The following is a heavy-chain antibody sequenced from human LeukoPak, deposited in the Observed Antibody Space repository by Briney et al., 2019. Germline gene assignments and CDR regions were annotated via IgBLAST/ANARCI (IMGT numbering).Heavy chain of an antibody. V-gene: IGHV4-39*01. CDR3: ARQDDFDI. Sequence: SETLSLTCSVSGGSISRSTYYWGWIRQPPGKGLEWIGSIHYSGSTYYNPSLRSRDTISVDTSKNQFSLKLSSVTAADTAVYYCARQDDFDIWGQGTMVTVSS. CDR2: IHYSGST. CDR1: GGSISRSTYY. J-gene: IGHJ3*02.